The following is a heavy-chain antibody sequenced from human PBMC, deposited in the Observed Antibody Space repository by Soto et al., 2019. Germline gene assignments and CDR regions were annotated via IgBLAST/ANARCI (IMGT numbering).Heavy chain of an antibody. CDR2: ISGSGGST. Sequence: HPGGSLRLSCAASGFTFSSYAMSWVRQAPGKGLEWVSAISGSGGSTYYADSVKGRFTISRDNSKNTLYLQMNSLRAEDTAVYYCAKVQFYSGYDSDYYGMDVWGQGTTVTV. J-gene: IGHJ6*02. D-gene: IGHD5-12*01. CDR3: AKVQFYSGYDSDYYGMDV. CDR1: GFTFSSYA. V-gene: IGHV3-23*01.